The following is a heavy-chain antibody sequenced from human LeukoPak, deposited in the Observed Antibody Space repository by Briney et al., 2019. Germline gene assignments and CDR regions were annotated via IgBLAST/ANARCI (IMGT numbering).Heavy chain of an antibody. CDR1: GGSFSGYY. V-gene: IGHV4-34*01. CDR2: INHSGST. D-gene: IGHD3-10*01. J-gene: IGHJ6*03. Sequence: PSETLSLTCAVYGGSFSGYYWSWIRQPPGKGLEWIGEINHSGSTNYNPSLKSRVTISVDTSKNQFSLKLSSVTAADTAVYYCARGGYYGSGRPYYYYYMDVWGKGTTVTVSS. CDR3: ARGGYYGSGRPYYYYYMDV.